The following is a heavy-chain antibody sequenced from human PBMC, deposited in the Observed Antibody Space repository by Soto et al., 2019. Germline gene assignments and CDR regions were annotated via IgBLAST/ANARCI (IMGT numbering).Heavy chain of an antibody. CDR3: ARGVRGAYGLDI. CDR1: GFTFSSYW. D-gene: IGHD3-16*01. V-gene: IGHV3-74*01. Sequence: EVQLVESGGGLVQPGGSLRLSCAASGFTFSSYWMHWVRQAPGKGLVWVSRINSDGSRTNYADSVKGRFTISRDNAKKPIKSEMNRPRGEGAGGYYWARGVRGAYGLDIWGQGTMVTVSS. J-gene: IGHJ3*02. CDR2: INSDGSRT.